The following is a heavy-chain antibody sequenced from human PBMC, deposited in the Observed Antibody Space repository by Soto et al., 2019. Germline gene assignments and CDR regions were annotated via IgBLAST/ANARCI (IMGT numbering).Heavy chain of an antibody. Sequence: GGSLRLSCAASGFTFSSYWMSWVRQAPGKGLEWVANIKQDGSEKYYVDSVKGRFTISRDNAKNSLYLQMNSLRAEDTAVYYCARLNTKVVVIAASFDYWGQGTLVTVSS. J-gene: IGHJ4*02. CDR2: IKQDGSEK. V-gene: IGHV3-7*05. CDR3: ARLNTKVVVIAASFDY. CDR1: GFTFSSYW. D-gene: IGHD3-22*01.